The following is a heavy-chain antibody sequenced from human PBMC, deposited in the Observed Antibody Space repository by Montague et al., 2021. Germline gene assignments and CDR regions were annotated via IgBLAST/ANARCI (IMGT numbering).Heavy chain of an antibody. CDR2: IYDSGST. Sequence: TLSLTCSVSGGSISSGGFYWSWIRQHPGKGPEWIGSIYDSGSTNYNPSLKSRLTLSRDTSKNQVSLRLTSVTAAETAVYYCARSGGYCSGGRCDTFDYWGQGTLVPVSS. D-gene: IGHD2-15*01. J-gene: IGHJ4*02. CDR3: ARSGGYCSGGRCDTFDY. CDR1: GGSISSGGFY. V-gene: IGHV4-31*03.